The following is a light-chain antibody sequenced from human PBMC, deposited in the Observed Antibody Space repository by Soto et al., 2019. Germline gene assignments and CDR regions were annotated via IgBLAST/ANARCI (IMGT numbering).Light chain of an antibody. CDR2: AAS. J-gene: IGKJ4*01. Sequence: DIQMTQSPSSMSASVGDGVTITCRASQSISNYVNWYQQKPGKAPKLLIYAASRLQSGVPSRFSGTGSRTDFTLTISSLQPEEFATYYCQETFSTPSFTFGGGTKVEI. CDR3: QETFSTPSFT. CDR1: QSISNY. V-gene: IGKV1-39*01.